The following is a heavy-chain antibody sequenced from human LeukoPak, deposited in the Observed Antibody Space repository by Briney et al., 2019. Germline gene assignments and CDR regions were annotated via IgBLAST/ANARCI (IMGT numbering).Heavy chain of an antibody. CDR2: INHSGST. J-gene: IGHJ4*02. CDR3: ARGGRRRGQKLDY. CDR1: GGSFSGYY. Sequence: PSETLSLTCAVYGGSFSGYYWSWIRQPPGKGLEWIGEINHSGSTNYNPSLKSRVTISVDTSKNQFSLKLSSVTAADTAVYYCARGGRRRGQKLDYWGQGTLVTVSS. D-gene: IGHD3-10*01. V-gene: IGHV4-34*01.